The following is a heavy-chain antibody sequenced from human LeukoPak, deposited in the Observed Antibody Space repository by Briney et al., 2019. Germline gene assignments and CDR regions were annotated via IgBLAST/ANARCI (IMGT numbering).Heavy chain of an antibody. J-gene: IGHJ4*02. CDR1: GFTFSTYA. V-gene: IGHV3-23*01. D-gene: IGHD3-22*01. CDR2: ISGSGANT. Sequence: GGSLRLSCAASGFTFSTYAMSWVRQAPGKGLEWVSTISGSGANTYYADSVRGRFTISRDNSKNTLYLHMNSLRAEDTAVYYCGSSGYPDPYFDYWGQGTLVTVSS. CDR3: GSSGYPDPYFDY.